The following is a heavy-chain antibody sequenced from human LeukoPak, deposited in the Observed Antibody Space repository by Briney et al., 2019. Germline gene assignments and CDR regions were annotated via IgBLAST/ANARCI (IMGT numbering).Heavy chain of an antibody. Sequence: GASVNVSFKVSGTTLTLSDLSMHWVRQSPGKGLEWMGGFDPEDGETSYAHEFQGRVTMTEDTSTDTAYMELSSLRSDDAAVYYCARGYMARYFDWFPFGDNWFDPWGQGTLVTVSS. V-gene: IGHV1-24*01. CDR3: ARGYMARYFDWFPFGDNWFDP. J-gene: IGHJ5*02. D-gene: IGHD3-9*01. CDR2: FDPEDGET. CDR1: GTTLTLSDLS.